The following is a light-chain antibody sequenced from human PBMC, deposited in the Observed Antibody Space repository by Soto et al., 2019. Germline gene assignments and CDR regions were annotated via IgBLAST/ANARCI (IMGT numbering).Light chain of an antibody. Sequence: IVMTQSPATLSVSPGEKATLSCRASQTVYNNLAWYQQKPGQAPRLLVYFASTRATGVPARLSRSGSGTEFSLTISSLQSEDFALYYCLQFTAWPLTFGGGTKVETK. CDR2: FAS. CDR1: QTVYNN. J-gene: IGKJ4*01. V-gene: IGKV3-15*01. CDR3: LQFTAWPLT.